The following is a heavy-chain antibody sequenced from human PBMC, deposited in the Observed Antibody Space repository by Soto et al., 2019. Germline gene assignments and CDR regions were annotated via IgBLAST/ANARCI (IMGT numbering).Heavy chain of an antibody. CDR3: TRGSGWSYY. CDR2: IKHDGSES. D-gene: IGHD6-19*01. Sequence: EVQLVESGGGLVQPGGSLRLSCAASGFTFSRYWMTWVRQAPGKALEWLANIKHDGSESNYVDSVKGRFTISRDNAENSVYLQMSSLRVEDTAVYYCTRGSGWSYYWGRGTLVTVSS. J-gene: IGHJ4*02. V-gene: IGHV3-7*04. CDR1: GFTFSRYW.